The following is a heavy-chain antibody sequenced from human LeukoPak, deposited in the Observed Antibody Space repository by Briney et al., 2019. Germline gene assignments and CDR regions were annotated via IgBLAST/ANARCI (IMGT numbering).Heavy chain of an antibody. J-gene: IGHJ5*02. CDR3: ASSPAAAGGMA. CDR2: IIPILGIA. Sequence: ASVKVSCKASGGTFTSYAISWVRQAPGQGREWMGRIIPILGIANYAQKFQGRVTITADKSTSTAYMELSSLRSEDTAVYYCASSPAAAGGMAWGQGTLVTVSS. V-gene: IGHV1-69*04. D-gene: IGHD6-13*01. CDR1: GGTFTSYA.